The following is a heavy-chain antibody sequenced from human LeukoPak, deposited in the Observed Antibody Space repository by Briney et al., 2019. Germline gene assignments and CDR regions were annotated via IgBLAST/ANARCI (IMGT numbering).Heavy chain of an antibody. CDR3: ARDGGRGAAAV. V-gene: IGHV4-34*11. CDR2: IYYSGST. D-gene: IGHD6-13*01. J-gene: IGHJ4*02. Sequence: PSETLSLTCAVYGGSFSGYYWSWIRQPPGKGLEWIGYIYYSGSTNYNPSLKSRVTISVDTSKNQFSLKLSSVTAADTAVYYCARDGGRGAAAVWGQGTLVTVSS. CDR1: GGSFSGYY.